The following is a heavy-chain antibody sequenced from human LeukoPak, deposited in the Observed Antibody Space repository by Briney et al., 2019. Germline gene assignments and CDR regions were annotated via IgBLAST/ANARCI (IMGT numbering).Heavy chain of an antibody. J-gene: IGHJ4*02. CDR2: ISGSGGST. CDR1: GFTFSSYG. V-gene: IGHV3-23*01. D-gene: IGHD2-15*01. CDR3: AREVPLVVVAATFFDY. Sequence: GGSLRLSCAASGFTFSSYGMSWVRQAPGKGLEWVSAISGSGGSTFYADSVKGRFTISRDNAKNSLYLQMNSLRAEDTAVYYCAREVPLVVVAATFFDYWGQGTLVTVSS.